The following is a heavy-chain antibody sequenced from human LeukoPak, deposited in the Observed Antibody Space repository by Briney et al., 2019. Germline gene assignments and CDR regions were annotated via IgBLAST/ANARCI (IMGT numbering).Heavy chain of an antibody. J-gene: IGHJ4*02. D-gene: IGHD4-17*01. Sequence: ASVKVSCKASGYTFTSYYLHWVRQAPGQGLEWMGIINPSGGSTTYRQKFQGRVTMTRDTSTSTVYMELSSLRSEDTAVYHCARDRLSTVTTSTPFDYWGQGTLVTVSS. CDR3: ARDRLSTVTTSTPFDY. CDR1: GYTFTSYY. CDR2: INPSGGST. V-gene: IGHV1-46*01.